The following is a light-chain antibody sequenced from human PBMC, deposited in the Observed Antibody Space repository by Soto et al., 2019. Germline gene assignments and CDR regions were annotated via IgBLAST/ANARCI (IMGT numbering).Light chain of an antibody. V-gene: IGKV3-11*01. J-gene: IGKJ5*01. Sequence: EIVLTQSPATLSFSPGERATLSCRASQSVSSYLAWYQQKPGQAPRLLIYDASNRATGIPARFSGSGSGTEFTLTISSLQSEDFAVCYCQQYNNWPLTFGQGTRLEIK. CDR1: QSVSSY. CDR3: QQYNNWPLT. CDR2: DAS.